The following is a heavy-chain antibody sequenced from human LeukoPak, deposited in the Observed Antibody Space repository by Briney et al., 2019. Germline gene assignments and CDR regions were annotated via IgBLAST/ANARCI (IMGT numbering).Heavy chain of an antibody. CDR2: IYYSGST. V-gene: IGHV4-59*11. CDR3: ARDRWEYSSSWYDY. J-gene: IGHJ4*02. D-gene: IGHD6-13*01. Sequence: SETLPLTCTVSGGYINSHYWGWIRQPPGKGLEWIGYIYYSGSTNYNPSLKSRVTISVDTSKNQFSLKLSSVTAADTAVYYCARDRWEYSSSWYDYWGQGTLVTVSS. CDR1: GGYINSHY.